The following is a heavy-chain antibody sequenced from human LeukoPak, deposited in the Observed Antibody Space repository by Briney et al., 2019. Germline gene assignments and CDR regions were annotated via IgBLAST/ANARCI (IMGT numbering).Heavy chain of an antibody. Sequence: GGSLRLSCAASGFTLMNYGMSWVRQAPGKGLEWVSGVTRGGSTDYADSVKGRFTISRDNSKNGLYLQMNSLRAEDTAVYYCAKDQPPTNWGQGTLVSVSS. V-gene: IGHV3-23*01. J-gene: IGHJ4*02. CDR3: AKDQPPTN. CDR1: GFTLMNYG. CDR2: VTRGGST. D-gene: IGHD5-12*01.